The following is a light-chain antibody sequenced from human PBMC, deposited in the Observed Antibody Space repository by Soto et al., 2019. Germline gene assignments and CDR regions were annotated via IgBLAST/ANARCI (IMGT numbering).Light chain of an antibody. J-gene: IGKJ1*01. CDR3: QQRTDRPPWT. CDR2: DAS. V-gene: IGKV3-11*01. CDR1: QSIGLA. Sequence: EIVLTQSPATLSLSPGERATLSCRASQSIGLAIAWYQHKPGQAXRLLIFDASQRATGIPARFRGSVSGTDFTLSISSLEPEDFAVYYCQQRTDRPPWTFGQGTKVDIK.